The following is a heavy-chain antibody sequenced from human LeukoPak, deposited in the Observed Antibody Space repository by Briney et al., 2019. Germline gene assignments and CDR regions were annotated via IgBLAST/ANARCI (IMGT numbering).Heavy chain of an antibody. V-gene: IGHV3-74*01. D-gene: IGHD3-10*01. CDR3: ARAQLLADDAFNL. CDR2: IDGHGTST. J-gene: IGHJ3*01. Sequence: GGSLRLSCAASGFTLGSYWMHWVRQAPGKGLVWVSRIDGHGTSTSYADSVKGRFTTSRDNARNTLYLQMNSLRADDTAVYFCARAQLLADDAFNLWGQGTMVTVSS. CDR1: GFTLGSYW.